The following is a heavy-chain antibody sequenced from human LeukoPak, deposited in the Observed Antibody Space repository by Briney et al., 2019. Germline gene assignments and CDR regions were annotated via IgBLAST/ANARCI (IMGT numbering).Heavy chain of an antibody. Sequence: GGSLRLSCAASGFTVSSNDMSWVRQAPGKGLEWVSVIYSGGSTYYADSVKGRFTISRDNSKNTLYLQMNSLRAEDTAVYYCARGYSSSCPRATNDAFDIWGQGTMVTVSS. CDR3: ARGYSSSCPRATNDAFDI. V-gene: IGHV3-53*01. CDR2: IYSGGST. CDR1: GFTVSSND. J-gene: IGHJ3*02. D-gene: IGHD6-13*01.